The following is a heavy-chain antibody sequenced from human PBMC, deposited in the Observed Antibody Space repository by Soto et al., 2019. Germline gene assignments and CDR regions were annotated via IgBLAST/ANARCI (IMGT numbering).Heavy chain of an antibody. CDR3: ARQIYDSDTGPNFQYYFDS. J-gene: IGHJ4*02. CDR1: GYSFSNYW. CDR2: IDPSDSQT. D-gene: IGHD3-22*01. Sequence: GESLKISCKASGYSFSNYWITWVRQKPGKGLEWMGRIDPSDSQTYYSPSFRGHVTISATKSITTVFLQWSSLRASDTAMYYCARQIYDSDTGPNFQYYFDSWGQGTPVTVSS. V-gene: IGHV5-10-1*01.